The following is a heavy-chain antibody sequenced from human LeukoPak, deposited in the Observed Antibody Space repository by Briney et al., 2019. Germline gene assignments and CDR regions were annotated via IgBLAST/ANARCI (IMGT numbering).Heavy chain of an antibody. Sequence: GGSLRLSCAASGFTSSSYSMNWVRQAPGKGLECVSYISSGSGSIYYADSVQGRFTISRDNAKNSLFLQMNGLRDEDTAVYYCARGYGATDYWGQGTLVTVSS. CDR1: GFTSSSYS. CDR2: ISSGSGSI. V-gene: IGHV3-48*02. D-gene: IGHD4-17*01. CDR3: ARGYGATDY. J-gene: IGHJ4*02.